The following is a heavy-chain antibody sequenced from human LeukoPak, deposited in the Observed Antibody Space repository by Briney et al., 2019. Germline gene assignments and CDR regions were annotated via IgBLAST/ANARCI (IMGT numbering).Heavy chain of an antibody. CDR3: ARVGDSSGWYFQVGFFDVSFDY. CDR1: GFTFSSYA. J-gene: IGHJ4*02. D-gene: IGHD6-19*01. Sequence: SGGSLRLSCAASGFTFSSYAMSWVRQAPGKGLEWVSAISGSGGSTYYADSVKGRFTISRDNSKNTLYLQMNSLRAEDTAVYYCARVGDSSGWYFQVGFFDVSFDYWGQGTLVTVSS. CDR2: ISGSGGST. V-gene: IGHV3-23*01.